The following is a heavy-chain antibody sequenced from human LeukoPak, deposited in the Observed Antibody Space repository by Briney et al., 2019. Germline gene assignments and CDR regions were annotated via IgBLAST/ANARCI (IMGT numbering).Heavy chain of an antibody. V-gene: IGHV6-1*01. CDR1: GDSVSNYSAA. D-gene: IGHD7-27*01. CDR2: TYYRSRWYT. J-gene: IGHJ4*02. Sequence: SQPLSLTCAISGDSVSNYSAAWEWIRQSPSRGLEWLGRTYYRSRWYTDYAPSVRSRVTISADTSKNQFSLQLNSVSPEDTAMYYCGRSLRGAYLGALDYWGQGTLVTASS. CDR3: GRSLRGAYLGALDY.